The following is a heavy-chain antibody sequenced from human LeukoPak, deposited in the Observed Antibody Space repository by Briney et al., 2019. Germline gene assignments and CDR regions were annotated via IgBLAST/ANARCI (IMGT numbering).Heavy chain of an antibody. CDR3: ARDPEVPDYYSYMDV. CDR1: GFIFSSYG. V-gene: IGHV3-21*01. Sequence: WGSLRLTCTGSGFIFSSYGLFWVRQGPGKGLEWVSAISSGGAYTYYADSVKGRFTISRDNALNSVSLQMNGLRAEDTAIYYCARDPEVPDYYSYMDVWGKGTTVTASS. J-gene: IGHJ6*03. CDR2: ISSGGAYT.